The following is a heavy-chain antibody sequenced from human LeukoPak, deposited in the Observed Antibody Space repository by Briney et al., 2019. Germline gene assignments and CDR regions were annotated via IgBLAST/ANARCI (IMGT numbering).Heavy chain of an antibody. Sequence: PSETPSLTCTVSGGSISSYYWSWIRQPPGKGLEWIGYIYYSGSTNYNPSLKSRVTMSVDTSKNQFSLKLSSVTAADTAVYYCARVGSGYSYGPFDYWGQGTLVTVSS. CDR3: ARVGSGYSYGPFDY. CDR1: GGSISSYY. CDR2: IYYSGST. J-gene: IGHJ4*02. V-gene: IGHV4-59*12. D-gene: IGHD5-18*01.